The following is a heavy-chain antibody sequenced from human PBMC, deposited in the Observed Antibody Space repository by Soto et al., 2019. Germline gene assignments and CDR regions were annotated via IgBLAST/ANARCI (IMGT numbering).Heavy chain of an antibody. V-gene: IGHV3-30*18. CDR2: ISYDGSNK. J-gene: IGHJ6*02. Sequence: GGSLRLSCAASGFTFSSYGMHWVRQAPGKGLEWVAVISYDGSNKYYADSVKGRFTISRDNSKNTLYLQMNSLRAEDTAVYYCAKDFGDFGVVIHYYYYGMDVWGQGTTVTVAS. D-gene: IGHD3-3*01. CDR1: GFTFSSYG. CDR3: AKDFGDFGVVIHYYYYGMDV.